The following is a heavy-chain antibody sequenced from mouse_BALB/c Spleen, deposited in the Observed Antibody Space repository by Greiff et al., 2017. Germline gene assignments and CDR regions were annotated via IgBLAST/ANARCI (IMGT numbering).Heavy chain of an antibody. V-gene: IGHV2-4-1*01. CDR1: GFSLTSYG. J-gene: IGHJ3*01. D-gene: IGHD1-1*01. CDR3: ARKGDTTVGGFAY. Sequence: VQLVESGPGLVQPSQSLSITCTVSGFSLTSYGVHWVRQSPGKGLEWLGVIWSGGSTDYNAAFISRLSISKDNSKSQVFFKMNSLQADDTAIYYCARKGDTTVGGFAYWGQGTLVTVSA. CDR2: IWSGGST.